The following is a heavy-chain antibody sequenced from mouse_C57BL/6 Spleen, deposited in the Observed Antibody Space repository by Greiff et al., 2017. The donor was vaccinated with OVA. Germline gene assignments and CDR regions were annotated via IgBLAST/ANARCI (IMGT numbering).Heavy chain of an antibody. D-gene: IGHD1-1*01. CDR1: GYTFTSYW. CDR2: INPSNGGT. CDR3: ARDGSSYDYAMDY. V-gene: IGHV1-53*01. J-gene: IGHJ4*01. Sequence: QVQLKQPGTELVKPGASVKLSCKASGYTFTSYWMHWVKQRPGQGLEWIGNINPSNGGTNYNEKFKSKATLTVDKSSSTAYMQLSSLTSEDSAVYYCARDGSSYDYAMDYWGQGTSVTVSS.